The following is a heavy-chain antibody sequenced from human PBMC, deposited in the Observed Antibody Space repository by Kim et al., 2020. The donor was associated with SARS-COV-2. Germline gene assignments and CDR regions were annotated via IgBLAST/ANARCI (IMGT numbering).Heavy chain of an antibody. CDR3: AKPAEPHRDYFDS. Sequence: GGSLRLSCTVSGFNFEDYGMSWVRQAPGKGLEWVSDINWNGGRTGYADFVRGRFTISRDNAKKSLYLQMDSLRAEDTALYYCAKPAEPHRDYFDSWGQGT. CDR1: GFNFEDYG. V-gene: IGHV3-20*04. D-gene: IGHD1-26*01. CDR2: INWNGGRT. J-gene: IGHJ4*02.